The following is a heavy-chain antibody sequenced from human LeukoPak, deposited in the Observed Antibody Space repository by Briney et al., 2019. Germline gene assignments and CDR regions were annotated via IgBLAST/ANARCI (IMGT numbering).Heavy chain of an antibody. CDR2: IWYDGSDQ. V-gene: IGHV3-33*01. CDR1: GFTFSNYG. Sequence: GGSLRLSCAASGFTFSNYGIHWVRQAPGKGLEWVAVIWYDGSDQRYADSVKGRFTISRDNSQNTVYLQMNSLRGEDAAVYYCARDRNWATQRWYLDLWGRGTLVTVSP. CDR3: ARDRNWATQRWYLDL. D-gene: IGHD7-27*01. J-gene: IGHJ2*01.